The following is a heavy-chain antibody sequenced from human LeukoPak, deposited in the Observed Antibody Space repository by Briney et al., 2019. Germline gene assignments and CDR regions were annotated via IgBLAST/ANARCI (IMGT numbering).Heavy chain of an antibody. J-gene: IGHJ4*02. D-gene: IGHD3-3*01. CDR1: GGSFSGYY. V-gene: IGHV4-34*01. CDR3: ARGFYDFWSGPFDY. CDR2: INHSGST. Sequence: SETLSLTCAVYGGSFSGYYWSWIRQPPGKGLEWIGEINHSGSTNYNPSLKSRVTISVDTSKNQFSLKLGSVTAADTAVYYCARGFYDFWSGPFDYWGQGTLVTVSS.